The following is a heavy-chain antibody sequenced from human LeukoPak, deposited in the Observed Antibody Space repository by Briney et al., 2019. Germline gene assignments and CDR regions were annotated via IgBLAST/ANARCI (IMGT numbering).Heavy chain of an antibody. J-gene: IGHJ4*02. V-gene: IGHV4-39*01. CDR1: GGSISSSTHY. CDR3: ARHGARGLSQYYFDY. Sequence: SETLSLTCTVSGGSISSSTHYWGWIRQPPGKGLEWIGNIYYSGSTYYNPSLKSRVTISVDTSKNQFSLKLSSVTAADTAVYYCARHGARGLSQYYFDYWGQGTLVTVSS. CDR2: IYYSGST. D-gene: IGHD3-16*02.